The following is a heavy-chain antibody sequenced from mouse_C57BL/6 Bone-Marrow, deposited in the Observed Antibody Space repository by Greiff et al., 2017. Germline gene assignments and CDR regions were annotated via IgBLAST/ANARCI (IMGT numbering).Heavy chain of an antibody. Sequence: QVQLQQSGAELVKPGASVKLSCKASGYTFTEYTIHWVKQRSGQGLEWIGWFYPGSGSTKYNEKFKDKATLTADKSSSTVYMELSRLPSEDSAVYFCARLCSYEYYLDYWGQGTTLTVSS. J-gene: IGHJ2*01. CDR2: FYPGSGST. CDR1: GYTFTEYT. CDR3: ARLCSYEYYLDY. V-gene: IGHV1-62-2*01. D-gene: IGHD2-3*01.